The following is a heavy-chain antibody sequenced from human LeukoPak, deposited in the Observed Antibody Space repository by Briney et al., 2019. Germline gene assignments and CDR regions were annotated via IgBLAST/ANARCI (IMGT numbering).Heavy chain of an antibody. CDR1: GGSISSSSYY. Sequence: SETLSLTCTVSGGSISSSSYYWGWIRQPPGKGLEWIGSIYYSGSTYYNPSLKSRVTISVDTSKNQFSLKLSSVTAADAAVYYCARVRQWLVLGHREYYFDYWGQGTLVTVSS. J-gene: IGHJ4*02. CDR2: IYYSGST. V-gene: IGHV4-39*01. CDR3: ARVRQWLVLGHREYYFDY. D-gene: IGHD6-19*01.